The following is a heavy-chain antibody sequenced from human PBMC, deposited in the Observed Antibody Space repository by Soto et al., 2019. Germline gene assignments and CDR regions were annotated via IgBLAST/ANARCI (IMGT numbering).Heavy chain of an antibody. CDR1: GGTFSSFG. D-gene: IGHD5-12*01. J-gene: IGHJ1*01. CDR3: AREGSGYNF. Sequence: QVQLVQSGAELKKPGSSVKVSCKASGGTFSSFGISWVRQAPGQGLEWMGGIIPVFGRPNYAQRFRGRLTITADESTNTGYMELIDLRSEDTAVYYFAREGSGYNFWGQGTQVTVSS. V-gene: IGHV1-69*01. CDR2: IIPVFGRP.